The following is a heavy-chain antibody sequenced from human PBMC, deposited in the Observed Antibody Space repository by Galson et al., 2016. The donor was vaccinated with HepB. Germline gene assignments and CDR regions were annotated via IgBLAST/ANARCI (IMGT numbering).Heavy chain of an antibody. V-gene: IGHV3-15*01. CDR3: RYGIDV. Sequence: SLRLSCAASGFTFSNAWMSWVRQAPGKGLEWVGRIKSKPDGGTTDYAAPVKGRFSISRDDSKNTLYLQMDSLKTEDTAVYYCRYGIDVWGRGTTVTVSS. CDR1: GFTFSNAW. CDR2: IKSKPDGGTT. J-gene: IGHJ6*02.